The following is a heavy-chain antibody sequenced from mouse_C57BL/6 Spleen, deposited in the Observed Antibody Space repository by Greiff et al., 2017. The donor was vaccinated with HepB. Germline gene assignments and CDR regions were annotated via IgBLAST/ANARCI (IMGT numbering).Heavy chain of an antibody. CDR2: ISGGGGNT. CDR1: GFTFSSYT. CDR3: ARGDYLDY. V-gene: IGHV5-9*01. J-gene: IGHJ2*01. Sequence: EVHLVESGGGLVKPGGSLKLSCAASGFTFSSYTMSWVRQTPEKRLEWVATISGGGGNTYFPDSVKGRFTISRDNAKNTLYLQMSSLRSGDTALYYCARGDYLDYWGQGTTLTVSS.